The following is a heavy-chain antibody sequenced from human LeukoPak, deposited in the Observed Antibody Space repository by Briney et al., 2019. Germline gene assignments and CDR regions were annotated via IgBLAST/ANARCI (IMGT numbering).Heavy chain of an antibody. J-gene: IGHJ6*02. V-gene: IGHV3-53*01. CDR2: IYSGGST. D-gene: IGHD3-3*01. CDR1: GFTVSSNY. CDR3: ATFGERITIFYGMDV. Sequence: GGSLRLSCAASGFTVSSNYMSWVRQAPGKGLEWVSVIYSGGSTYYADSVKGRFTISRDNSKNTLYLQMNSLRAEDTAVYYCATFGERITIFYGMDVWGQGTTVTVSS.